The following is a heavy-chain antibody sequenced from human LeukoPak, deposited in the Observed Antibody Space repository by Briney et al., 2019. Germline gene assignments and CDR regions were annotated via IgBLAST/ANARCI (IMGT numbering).Heavy chain of an antibody. CDR1: GGSFSGYY. V-gene: IGHV4-34*01. CDR3: ARGGNRGKGVYYFDY. D-gene: IGHD2-8*01. CDR2: INHSGST. Sequence: SETLSLTCAVYGGSFSGYYWSWIRQPPGKGLEWIGEINHSGSTNYNPSLKSRVTISVDTSKNQFSLKLSSVTAADTAVYYCARGGNRGKGVYYFDYWGQGTLVTVSS. J-gene: IGHJ4*02.